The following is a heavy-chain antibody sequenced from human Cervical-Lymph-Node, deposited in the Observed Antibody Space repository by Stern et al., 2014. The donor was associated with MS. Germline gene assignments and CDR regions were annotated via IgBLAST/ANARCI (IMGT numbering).Heavy chain of an antibody. CDR2: VSYDGNYF. D-gene: IGHD1-26*01. Sequence: MQLVESGGGVVQPGRSLRLSCAASGFSFSSYGIHWVRQAPGKGLEWVAVVSYDGNYFYYSNSVKGRFTVSRDNSKSTAYLQLNSLRAEDTAMYYCAKAAGGTSYLYYDFWGQGTLVTVSS. V-gene: IGHV3-30*18. CDR1: GFSFSSYG. CDR3: AKAAGGTSYLYYDF. J-gene: IGHJ4*02.